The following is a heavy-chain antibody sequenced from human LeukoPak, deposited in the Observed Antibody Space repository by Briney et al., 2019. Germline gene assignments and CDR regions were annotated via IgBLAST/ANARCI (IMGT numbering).Heavy chain of an antibody. CDR1: GSTFSNAW. Sequence: GGSLRLSCAASGSTFSNAWMSWVRQAPGKGLEWVGRIKNKFNAGTTDYAAPVKGRFSISRDDSKNTLYLQMNNLKSEDTAVYFCTTDHVPVPGHGASYMEDWGKGTSVTVSS. V-gene: IGHV3-15*01. CDR3: TTDHVPVPGHGASYMED. D-gene: IGHD6-19*01. CDR2: IKNKFNAGTT. J-gene: IGHJ6*04.